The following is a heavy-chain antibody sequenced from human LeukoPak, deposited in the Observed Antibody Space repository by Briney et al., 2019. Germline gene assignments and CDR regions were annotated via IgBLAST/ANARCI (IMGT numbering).Heavy chain of an antibody. CDR2: INTDGTVT. CDR1: GFTLSSYW. Sequence: PGGSLRLSCAASGFTLSSYWMHWVRQVPGKGLVWVSHINTDGTVTYYADSVKGRFTISRDNPKNTLFLQMNSLRAEDTAVYYCARSGLGSGWPYYFDSWGQGTLVTVSS. CDR3: ARSGLGSGWPYYFDS. V-gene: IGHV3-74*01. D-gene: IGHD6-19*01. J-gene: IGHJ4*02.